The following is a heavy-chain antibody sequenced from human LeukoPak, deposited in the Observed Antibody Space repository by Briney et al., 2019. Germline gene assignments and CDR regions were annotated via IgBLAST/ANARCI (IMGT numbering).Heavy chain of an antibody. CDR2: VSHTGAT. CDR3: ARSMVTTDRNFDH. Sequence: PSETLSLTCTVSGYSISSGYYWGWIRQPPGKGLEWIGTVSHTGATQYSPSLTSRVTISLDTSKNQFSLSLNSVTAADTAIFYCARSMVTTDRNFDHWGQGTLVTVSS. J-gene: IGHJ4*01. D-gene: IGHD2-21*02. V-gene: IGHV4-38-2*02. CDR1: GYSISSGYY.